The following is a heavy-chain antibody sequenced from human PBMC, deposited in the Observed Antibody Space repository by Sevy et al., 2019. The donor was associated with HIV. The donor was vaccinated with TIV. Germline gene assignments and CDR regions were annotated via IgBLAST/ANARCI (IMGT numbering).Heavy chain of an antibody. CDR1: GGSVSNGDYY. V-gene: IGHV4-30-4*01. CDR2: IYYSGSG. J-gene: IGHJ4*02. D-gene: IGHD5-12*01. Sequence: SETLCLTCDVSGGSVSNGDYYWSWIRQPPGKGLEWFGYIYYSGSGYYNPFLKSRVTISVDTSKNQFSLKLKSVTAAATAIYYCASKRGYTHGPFESWGQGTLVTVSS. CDR3: ASKRGYTHGPFES.